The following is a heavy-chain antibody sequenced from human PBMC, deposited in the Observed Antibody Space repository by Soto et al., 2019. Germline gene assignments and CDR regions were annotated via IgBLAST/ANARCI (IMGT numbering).Heavy chain of an antibody. CDR3: VSDENRLGLDY. V-gene: IGHV3-74*01. D-gene: IGHD3-16*01. J-gene: IGHJ4*02. CDR1: GFTFSSYW. CDR2: INGGGSKT. Sequence: GGSLRLSCAASGFTFSSYWMHWVRQTPEKGLVWVSHINGGGSKTTYADSVKGRFTISRDNAKNTLYLQMNSLRAEDTAIYYCVSDENRLGLDYWGLRALDTV.